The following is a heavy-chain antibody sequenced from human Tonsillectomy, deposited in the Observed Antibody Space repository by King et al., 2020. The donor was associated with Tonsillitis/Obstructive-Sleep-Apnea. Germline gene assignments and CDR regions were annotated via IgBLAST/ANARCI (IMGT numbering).Heavy chain of an antibody. Sequence: VQLVESGGGVVQPGRSLRLSCAASGFTFSSYAMHWVRQAPGKGLEWVAVISYDGSNKYYADSVKGRFTISRDNSKNTLYLQMNSLRAEDTAVYYCARDSRSNYDYYYYGMDVWGQGTTVTVSS. J-gene: IGHJ6*02. V-gene: IGHV3-30*04. CDR1: GFTFSSYA. CDR3: ARDSRSNYDYYYYGMDV. CDR2: ISYDGSNK. D-gene: IGHD4-11*01.